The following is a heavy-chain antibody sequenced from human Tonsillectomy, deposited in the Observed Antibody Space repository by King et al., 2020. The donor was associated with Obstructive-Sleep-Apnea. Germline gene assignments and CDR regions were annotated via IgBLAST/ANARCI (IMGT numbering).Heavy chain of an antibody. V-gene: IGHV4-39*07. J-gene: IGHJ4*02. CDR1: GGSISSSSYY. CDR3: ARDLVGATTPFDY. Sequence: QLQESGPGLVKPSETLSLTCTVSGGSISSSSYYWGWIRQPPGKGLEWIGGIDYSGSTYYNPSLTSRVTLSVDTSKNQFSLKLSSVTAADTAVYYCARDLVGATTPFDYWGQGTLVTVSS. D-gene: IGHD1-26*01. CDR2: IDYSGST.